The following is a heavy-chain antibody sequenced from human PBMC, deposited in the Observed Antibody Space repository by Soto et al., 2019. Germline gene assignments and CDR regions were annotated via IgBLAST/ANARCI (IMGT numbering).Heavy chain of an antibody. Sequence: QVHLQESGPGLVKPSGTLSLICDVSGGSISSGKWWSWVRQPPGKGLEWIGEIYHGGSASYNPSFRSRAVISVDKSKNQLYLNLNSVTAADTAVYFCVNNDGWNFDSWGQGILVTVSS. CDR3: VNNDGWNFDS. D-gene: IGHD6-19*01. J-gene: IGHJ4*02. CDR2: IYHGGSA. V-gene: IGHV4-4*02. CDR1: GGSISSGKW.